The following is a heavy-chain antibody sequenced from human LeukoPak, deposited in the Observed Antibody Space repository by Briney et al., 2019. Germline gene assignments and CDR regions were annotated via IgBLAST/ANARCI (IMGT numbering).Heavy chain of an antibody. Sequence: ASVKISCKASGYTFTDYYMHWVQQAPGKGLEWMGRVDSEDGETIYAEKFQGRVTITADTSTDTAYMELSSLRSEDTAVYYCAREEGGYSYGYLGDYFDYWGQGTLVTVSS. CDR2: VDSEDGET. D-gene: IGHD5-18*01. CDR1: GYTFTDYY. V-gene: IGHV1-69-2*01. CDR3: AREEGGYSYGYLGDYFDY. J-gene: IGHJ4*02.